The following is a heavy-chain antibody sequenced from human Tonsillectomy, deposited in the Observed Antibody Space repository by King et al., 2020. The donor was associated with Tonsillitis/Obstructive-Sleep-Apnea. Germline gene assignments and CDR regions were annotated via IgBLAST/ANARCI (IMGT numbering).Heavy chain of an antibody. J-gene: IGHJ4*02. V-gene: IGHV4-59*01. Sequence: QLQESGPGLVKPSETLSLTCTVSGGSISSYYWSWIRQPPGKGLEWIGYIYYSGSTNYNPSLKSRVTISVDTSKNQFSLKLSSVTAADTAVYYCARINSSSWSEYYFDYWGQGTLVTVSS. D-gene: IGHD6-13*01. CDR1: GGSISSYY. CDR3: ARINSSSWSEYYFDY. CDR2: IYYSGST.